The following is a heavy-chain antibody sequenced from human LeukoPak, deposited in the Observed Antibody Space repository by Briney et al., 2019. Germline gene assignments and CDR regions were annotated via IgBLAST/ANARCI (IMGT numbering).Heavy chain of an antibody. CDR1: GGSISSSSYY. CDR3: ARHYYDSSGYPFDY. D-gene: IGHD3-22*01. CDR2: IYYSGST. V-gene: IGHV4-39*01. Sequence: SETLSLTCTVSGGSISSSSYYWGWIRQPPGKGLEWIGSIYYSGSTYYNPSLKSRVTISVGTSKNQFSLKLSSVTAADTAVYYCARHYYDSSGYPFDYWGQRTLVTVSS. J-gene: IGHJ4*02.